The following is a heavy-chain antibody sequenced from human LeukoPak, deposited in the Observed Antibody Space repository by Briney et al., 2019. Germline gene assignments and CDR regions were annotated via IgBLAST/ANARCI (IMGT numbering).Heavy chain of an antibody. CDR2: IYYSGST. J-gene: IGHJ3*02. Sequence: SETLSLTCTVSGGAISGRRDYWGWIRRPPGKGLEWIASIYYSGSTHYNPSLKSRVTISVDTSRNQFSLELRTATAADSAIYYCARNVSRGEPGGAFDIWGQGTMVTVSS. CDR3: ARNVSRGEPGGAFDI. V-gene: IGHV4-39*01. CDR1: GGAISGRRDY. D-gene: IGHD3-16*01.